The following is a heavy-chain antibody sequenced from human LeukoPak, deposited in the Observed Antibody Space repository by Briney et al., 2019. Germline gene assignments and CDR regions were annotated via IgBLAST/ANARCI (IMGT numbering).Heavy chain of an antibody. D-gene: IGHD2/OR15-2a*01. V-gene: IGHV3-30*04. CDR1: GFTFSSYA. CDR3: GSFGVIWEIDY. J-gene: IGHJ4*02. Sequence: PGRSLRLSCAASGFTFSSYAMHWVRQAPGKGLEWVAVISYDGSNKYYADSVKGRFTISRDNSKNTLYLQMNSLRAEDTAVYHCGSFGVIWEIDYWGQGTLVTVSS. CDR2: ISYDGSNK.